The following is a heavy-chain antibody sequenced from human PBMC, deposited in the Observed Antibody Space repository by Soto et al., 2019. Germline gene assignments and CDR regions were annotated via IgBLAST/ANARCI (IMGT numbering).Heavy chain of an antibody. CDR1: GGSFSAYH. Sequence: QVQLQQWGAGLLKPSETLSLTCAVSGGSFSAYHWTWIRQPPGRGLEWIGEIDHSGSTNYNPSLEGRVTMSIDTAKNRFSLNVTSVTAADTAVYYCVRGLRYSGMDVWGQGTTVTVS. V-gene: IGHV4-34*01. CDR2: IDHSGST. CDR3: VRGLRYSGMDV. D-gene: IGHD2-15*01. J-gene: IGHJ6*02.